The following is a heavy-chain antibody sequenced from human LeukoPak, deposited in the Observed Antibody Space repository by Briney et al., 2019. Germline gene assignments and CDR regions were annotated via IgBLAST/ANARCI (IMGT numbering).Heavy chain of an antibody. Sequence: GESLKISCKASGFSFTTYSIGWVRQMPGKGLEWMGIIYIGDSDTRYSPSFQGQVTISADKSITTAYLQWSSLKASDTAMYYCARGAALRHYYFDYWGQGSLVTVSS. V-gene: IGHV5-51*01. J-gene: IGHJ4*02. CDR2: IYIGDSDT. D-gene: IGHD1-26*01. CDR3: ARGAALRHYYFDY. CDR1: GFSFTTYS.